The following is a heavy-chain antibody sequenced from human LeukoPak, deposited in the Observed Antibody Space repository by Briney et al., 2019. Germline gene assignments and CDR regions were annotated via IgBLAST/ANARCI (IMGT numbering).Heavy chain of an antibody. CDR2: INHNSGGK. D-gene: IGHD3-10*01. CDR3: ARDPYGTWYFDR. Sequence: ASVTVSCKASGYTFTGYYMHWVRQAPGQGREGMGWINHNSGGKNYAQKFQGRVTMTSDTSISTAYMELSRLRSDDTAVYYCARDPYGTWYFDRGGRGTLVT. J-gene: IGHJ2*01. CDR1: GYTFTGYY. V-gene: IGHV1-2*02.